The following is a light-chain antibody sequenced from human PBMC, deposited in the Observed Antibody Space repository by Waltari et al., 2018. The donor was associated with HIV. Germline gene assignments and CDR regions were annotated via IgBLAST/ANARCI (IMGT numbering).Light chain of an antibody. CDR2: KDS. J-gene: IGLJ2*01. CDR3: QSADSSGTWV. Sequence: SYELTQQPSLSVSPGQTARITCSGDALPKQSEYWYQQRPGQAPVLVMSKDSERPSGIPERFSGSSSGTTVTLTISGVQAEDEADYYCQSADSSGTWVFGGGTKLTVL. V-gene: IGLV3-25*03. CDR1: ALPKQS.